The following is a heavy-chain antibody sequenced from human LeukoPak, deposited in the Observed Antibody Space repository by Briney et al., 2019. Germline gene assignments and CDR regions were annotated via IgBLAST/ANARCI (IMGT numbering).Heavy chain of an antibody. Sequence: SETLSLTCTVSGDSVRTSNSDWGWIRQPPGKGPEWIGNRFYSGNTNYNPSPKSRVTISVDKSKNQFSLKLSSVTAADTAVYYCASHNYYDSRYADYWGQGTLVTVSS. CDR1: GDSVRTSNSD. V-gene: IGHV4-39*07. D-gene: IGHD3-22*01. J-gene: IGHJ4*02. CDR2: RFYSGNT. CDR3: ASHNYYDSRYADY.